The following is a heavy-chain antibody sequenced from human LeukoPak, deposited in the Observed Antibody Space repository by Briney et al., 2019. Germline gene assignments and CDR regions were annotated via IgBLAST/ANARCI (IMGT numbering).Heavy chain of an antibody. CDR3: ARDAPYGDSYDAFDI. V-gene: IGHV1-18*01. CDR2: ISNYNGNT. D-gene: IGHD4-17*01. CDR1: GYTFTSYG. Sequence: ASVKVSCKASGYTFTSYGISWVRQAPGQGLEWMGWISNYNGNTNYAQKLQGRVTMTTDTSTSTAYMELRSLRSDDTAVYYCARDAPYGDSYDAFDIWGQGTMVTVSS. J-gene: IGHJ3*02.